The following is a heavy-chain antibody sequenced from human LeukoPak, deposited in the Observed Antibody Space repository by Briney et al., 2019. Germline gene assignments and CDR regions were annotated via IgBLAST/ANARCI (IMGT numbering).Heavy chain of an antibody. V-gene: IGHV3-23*01. J-gene: IGHJ4*02. CDR3: ARPRYGDYFGRGDY. CDR1: GFTFSSYA. CDR2: ISGSGGST. Sequence: GGSLLLSCAASGFTFSSYAMSWVRQAPGKGLEWVSAISGSGGSTYYADSVKGRFTISRDNSKNTLYLQMNSLRAEDTAVYYCARPRYGDYFGRGDYWGQGTLVTVSS. D-gene: IGHD4-17*01.